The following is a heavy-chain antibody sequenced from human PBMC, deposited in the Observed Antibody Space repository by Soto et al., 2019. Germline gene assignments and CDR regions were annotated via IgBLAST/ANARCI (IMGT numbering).Heavy chain of an antibody. Sequence: QVQLQESGPGLVKPSETLSLTCTVSGGSISSYYWSWIRQPPGKGLEWIGYIYYSGSTNYNPSLKRRVTISVDTSKNQFSLKLSSVTAADTAVYYCARGYDDAEYFQHWGPGTLVTVS. CDR1: GGSISSYY. J-gene: IGHJ1*01. V-gene: IGHV4-59*01. D-gene: IGHD3-22*01. CDR3: ARGYDDAEYFQH. CDR2: IYYSGST.